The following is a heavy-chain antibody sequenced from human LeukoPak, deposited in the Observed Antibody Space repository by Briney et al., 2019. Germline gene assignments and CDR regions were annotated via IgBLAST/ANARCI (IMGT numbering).Heavy chain of an antibody. D-gene: IGHD2-21*01. V-gene: IGHV1-69*04. CDR3: AGAPGRIQLDY. Sequence: SVKVSCKASGGTFSSYAISWVRQAPGQGLEWMGRIIPIFGIANYAQKFQGRVTITADKSTSAAYMELSRLRSEDTAVFYCAGAPGRIQLDYWGQGTLVTVSS. CDR2: IIPIFGIA. J-gene: IGHJ4*02. CDR1: GGTFSSYA.